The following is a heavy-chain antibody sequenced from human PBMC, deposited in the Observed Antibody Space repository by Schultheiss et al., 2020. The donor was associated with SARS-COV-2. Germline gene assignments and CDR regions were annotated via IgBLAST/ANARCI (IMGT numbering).Heavy chain of an antibody. V-gene: IGHV3-48*01. Sequence: GGSLRLSCAASGFTFSSYSMNWVRQAPGKGLEWVSYISSSSSTIYYADSVKGRFTISRDNAKNSLYLQMNSLRAEDTAVYYCARDYCSGGSCYGRDYYGMDVWGQWTTVTVSS. CDR3: ARDYCSGGSCYGRDYYGMDV. CDR1: GFTFSSYS. J-gene: IGHJ6*02. CDR2: ISSSSSTI. D-gene: IGHD2-15*01.